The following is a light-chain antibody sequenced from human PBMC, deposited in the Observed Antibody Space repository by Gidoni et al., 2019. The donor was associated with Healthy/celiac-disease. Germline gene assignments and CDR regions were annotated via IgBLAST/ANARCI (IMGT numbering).Light chain of an antibody. CDR1: QSISSY. CDR2: AAS. V-gene: IGKV1-39*01. Sequence: DNQMTQSPSSLSASVGDRVTITCRASQSISSYLNWYQQKPGHAPKLLIYAASSLQSGVPSRFSGSVSGTDFPLTISSLQPEDFATYYCQHSYSTWTFGQGTKVEIK. J-gene: IGKJ1*01. CDR3: QHSYSTWT.